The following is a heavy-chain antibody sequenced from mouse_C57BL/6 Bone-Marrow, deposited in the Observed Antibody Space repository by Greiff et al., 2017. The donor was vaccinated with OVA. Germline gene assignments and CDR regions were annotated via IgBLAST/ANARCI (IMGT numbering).Heavy chain of an antibody. J-gene: IGHJ4*01. D-gene: IGHD2-12*01. CDR2: IYPGDGDT. CDR1: GYAFSSSW. Sequence: VQLQQSGPELVKPGASVKISCKASGYAFSSSWMNWVKQRPGKGLEWIGRIYPGDGDTNYNGKFKGKATLTADKSSSTAYMQLSSLASEDSAVXFCAGLRQGYAMDYWGQGTSVTVSS. CDR3: AGLRQGYAMDY. V-gene: IGHV1-82*01.